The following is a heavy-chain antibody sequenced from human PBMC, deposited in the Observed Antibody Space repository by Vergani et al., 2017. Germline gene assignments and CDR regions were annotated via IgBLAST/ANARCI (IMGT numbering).Heavy chain of an antibody. CDR3: ASGDGYYSGYFDY. D-gene: IGHD3-22*01. Sequence: QVQLVESGGGVVQPGRSLRLSCAASGFTFSSYAMHWVRQAPGKGLEWVAVISYDGSNKYYADSVKGRFTISRDNSKNTLYLQMNSLRAEDTAVYYCASGDGYYSGYFDYWGQGTLVTVSS. CDR1: GFTFSSYA. J-gene: IGHJ4*02. CDR2: ISYDGSNK. V-gene: IGHV3-30-3*01.